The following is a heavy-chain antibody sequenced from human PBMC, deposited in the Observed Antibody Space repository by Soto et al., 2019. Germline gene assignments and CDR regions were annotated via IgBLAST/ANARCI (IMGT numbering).Heavy chain of an antibody. V-gene: IGHV3-7*01. CDR2: LNPDGSTQ. J-gene: IGHJ4*02. Sequence: EVELVESGGGLVQPGGSLRLSCVASGFSFRSSWMSWVRQVPGRGLEWVAQLNPDGSTQAYVDAVKGRVTISRDNAKNSLYLQMNSLRVEDTDVYYCARDPYYGAIDYWGQGTLVTVSS. CDR1: GFSFRSSW. CDR3: ARDPYYGAIDY. D-gene: IGHD3-10*01.